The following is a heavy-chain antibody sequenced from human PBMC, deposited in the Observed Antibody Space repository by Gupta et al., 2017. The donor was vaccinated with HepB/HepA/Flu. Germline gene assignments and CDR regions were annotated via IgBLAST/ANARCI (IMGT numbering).Heavy chain of an antibody. J-gene: IGHJ4*02. Sequence: EVQLVESGGGLVQPGGSLRLSCAASGFTLSSYDMHWVRQVAGKGLEWVSAIGIAGETYYRGSVKGRFTISRETAKNSLYLQMNSLSAGDTAVYYCARERGAYDWNELDYWGQGTLVTVSS. CDR1: GFTLSSYD. CDR2: IGIAGET. D-gene: IGHD1-20*01. CDR3: ARERGAYDWNELDY. V-gene: IGHV3-13*01.